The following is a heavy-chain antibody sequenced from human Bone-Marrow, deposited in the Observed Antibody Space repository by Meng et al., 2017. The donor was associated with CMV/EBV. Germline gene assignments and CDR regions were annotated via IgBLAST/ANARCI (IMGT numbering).Heavy chain of an antibody. CDR3: AREARYSGGYPGAY. Sequence: SETLSLTCTVSGGSISSSDYYWGWVRQPPGKGLEWIATIYYLGATQHNPSLKSRGTISIDRSKNQFSLKLTSVTAADTAIYFCAREARYSGGYPGAYWGQGTLVPVSS. CDR2: IYYLGAT. J-gene: IGHJ4*02. D-gene: IGHD1-26*01. CDR1: GGSISSSDYY. V-gene: IGHV4-39*07.